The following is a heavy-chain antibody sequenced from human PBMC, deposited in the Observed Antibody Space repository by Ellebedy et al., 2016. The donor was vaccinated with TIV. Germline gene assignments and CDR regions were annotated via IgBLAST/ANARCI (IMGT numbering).Heavy chain of an antibody. J-gene: IGHJ4*02. CDR3: ARDSLAVAGTGLSY. Sequence: GGSLRLSCVASGFTFSNYAMHWVRQAPGKGLEWVAVISYDGSNSHYADSVKGQFTSSRDNAENSLYLQMNSLRAEDTAVYYCARDSLAVAGTGLSYWGQGTLVTVSS. CDR1: GFTFSNYA. D-gene: IGHD6-19*01. CDR2: ISYDGSNS. V-gene: IGHV3-30-3*01.